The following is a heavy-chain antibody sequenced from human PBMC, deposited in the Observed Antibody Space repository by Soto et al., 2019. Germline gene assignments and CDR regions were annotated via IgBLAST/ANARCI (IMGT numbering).Heavy chain of an antibody. CDR3: AKESGIAVALDAFDI. CDR2: ISGSXGST. J-gene: IGHJ3*02. V-gene: IGHV3-23*01. Sequence: SXXLSCAASGFTFSSYDMSWVRQAPGKGLEWFSAISGSXGSTYXADSVKGRFTXXRDHSKNXXSLQMNRLRAEDTAVYYCAKESGIAVALDAFDIWGQGTMVTVSS. D-gene: IGHD6-19*01. CDR1: GFTFSSYD.